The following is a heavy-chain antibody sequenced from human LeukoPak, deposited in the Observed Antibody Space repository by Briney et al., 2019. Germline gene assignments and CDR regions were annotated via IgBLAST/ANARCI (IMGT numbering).Heavy chain of an antibody. CDR3: ASGGVDTAIFDY. CDR2: IYYSGST. V-gene: IGHV4-59*08. D-gene: IGHD5-18*01. Sequence: SETLSLTCTVSGGSISSYYWSWIGHPPGKGLEWIGYIYYSGSTNYNPSLKSRVTISVDTSKNQFSLKLSSVTAADTAVYYCASGGVDTAIFDYWGQGTLVTVSS. J-gene: IGHJ4*02. CDR1: GGSISSYY.